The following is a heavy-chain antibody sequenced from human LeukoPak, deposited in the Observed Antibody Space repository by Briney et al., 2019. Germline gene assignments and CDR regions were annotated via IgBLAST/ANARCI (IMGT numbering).Heavy chain of an antibody. D-gene: IGHD3-22*01. CDR2: IYYSGST. Sequence: KPSETLSLTCTVSGGSISSYYWSWLRQPPGKGLEWIGYIYYSGSTNYHPSLKTRVTISVDTAKNQFSLKPSSVTAADTAVYYCARVHYGSSGYYFDYYYYYMDVCGKGTTVTVSS. J-gene: IGHJ6*03. CDR3: ARVHYGSSGYYFDYYYYYMDV. CDR1: GGSISSYY. V-gene: IGHV4-59*01.